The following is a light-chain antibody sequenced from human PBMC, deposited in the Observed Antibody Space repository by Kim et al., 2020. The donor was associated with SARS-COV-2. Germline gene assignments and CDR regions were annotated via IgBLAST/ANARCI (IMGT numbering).Light chain of an antibody. CDR3: QAWDSSTYV. V-gene: IGLV3-1*01. J-gene: IGLJ1*01. CDR1: KLGDKY. Sequence: VSPGQPASIPCSGDKLGDKYACWYQQKPGQSPVLVIYEDSKRPSGIPERFSGSNSGNTATLTISGTQAMDEADYYCQAWDSSTYVFGTGTKVTVL. CDR2: EDS.